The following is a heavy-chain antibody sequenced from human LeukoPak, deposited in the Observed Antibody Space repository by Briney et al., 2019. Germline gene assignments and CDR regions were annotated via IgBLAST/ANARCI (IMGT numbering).Heavy chain of an antibody. D-gene: IGHD6-13*01. V-gene: IGHV1-18*01. CDR1: GYTFTSYG. CDR2: ISAYNGNT. Sequence: GASVKVSCKASGYTFTSYGISWVRQAPGQGLEWMGWISAYNGNTNYAQKLQGRVTMTTDISTSTAYMELRSLRSDDTAVYYCARDIPSIAAAGMNDYWGQGTLVTVSS. CDR3: ARDIPSIAAAGMNDY. J-gene: IGHJ4*02.